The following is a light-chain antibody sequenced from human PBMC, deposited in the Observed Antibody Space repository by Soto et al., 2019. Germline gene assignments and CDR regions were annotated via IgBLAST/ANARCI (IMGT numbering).Light chain of an antibody. CDR3: QQYNSYQGT. CDR2: DAS. Sequence: DIQMTQSPSTLSASVGDRVTITCRASQSISSWLAWYQQKPGKAPKLLIYDASSLESGVPSRFSGSGSGTEFTLTISSLQPDDCATYCCQQYNSYQGTFGQGTKVEIK. V-gene: IGKV1-5*01. J-gene: IGKJ1*01. CDR1: QSISSW.